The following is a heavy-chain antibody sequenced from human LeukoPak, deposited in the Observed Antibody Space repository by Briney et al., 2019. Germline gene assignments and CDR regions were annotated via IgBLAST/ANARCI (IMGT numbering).Heavy chain of an antibody. CDR3: ATYNVPTGRKIDY. Sequence: GGSLRLSCAASGFTFSSYAMTWIRQAPVKGLEWVSTISSGGGNTYYADSVKGRFTISRDNSKTTLYLQMNSLRVEDTAIYYCATYNVPTGRKIDYWGQGTLVTVSS. J-gene: IGHJ4*02. CDR1: GFTFSSYA. V-gene: IGHV3-23*01. D-gene: IGHD3-10*02. CDR2: ISSGGGNT.